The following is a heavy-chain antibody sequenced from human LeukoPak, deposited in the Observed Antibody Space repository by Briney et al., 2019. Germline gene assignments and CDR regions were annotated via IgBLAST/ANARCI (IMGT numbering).Heavy chain of an antibody. CDR1: GYTFTGYF. Sequence: ASVKVSCKAYGYTFTGYFMHWVRQAPGQGLEWMGWINPNSGGTNYAQKFQGRVTMTRDTSISTAYMEVSRLGSDDTAVYYCARGSTSSGYYLYEFDYWGQGTLVTVSS. V-gene: IGHV1-2*02. D-gene: IGHD3-22*01. J-gene: IGHJ4*02. CDR3: ARGSTSSGYYLYEFDY. CDR2: INPNSGGT.